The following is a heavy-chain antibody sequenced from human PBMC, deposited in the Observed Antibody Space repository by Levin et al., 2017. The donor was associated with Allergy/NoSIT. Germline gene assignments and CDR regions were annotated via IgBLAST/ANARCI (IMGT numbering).Heavy chain of an antibody. CDR3: ARSLYSYGLKDAFDI. J-gene: IGHJ3*02. Sequence: SGPTLVKPTQTLTLTCTFSGFSLSTSGMCVSWIRQPPGKALEWLARIDWDDDKYYSTSLKTRLTISKDTSKNQVVLTMTNMDPVDTATYYCARSLYSYGLKDAFDIWGQGTMVTVSS. V-gene: IGHV2-70*11. CDR2: IDWDDDK. CDR1: GFSLSTSGMC. D-gene: IGHD5-18*01.